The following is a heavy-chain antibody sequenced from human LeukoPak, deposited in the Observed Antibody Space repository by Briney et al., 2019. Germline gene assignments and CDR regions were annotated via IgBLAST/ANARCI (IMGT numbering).Heavy chain of an antibody. V-gene: IGHV1-18*01. Sequence: ASVKVFCKASGYTFTSYGISWVRQAPGQGLEWMGWISGYNGKTNYGQKLQGRVTMTTDTSTSTAYMELRSLKSDDTAVYYCARVAGYSSGWYGPHTAPSFDYWGQGTLVTVSS. D-gene: IGHD6-19*01. J-gene: IGHJ4*02. CDR2: ISGYNGKT. CDR1: GYTFTSYG. CDR3: ARVAGYSSGWYGPHTAPSFDY.